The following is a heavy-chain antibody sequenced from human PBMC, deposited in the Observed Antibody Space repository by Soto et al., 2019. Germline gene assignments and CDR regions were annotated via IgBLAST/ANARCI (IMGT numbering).Heavy chain of an antibody. D-gene: IGHD7-27*01. CDR2: IYYSGST. J-gene: IGHJ3*02. CDR3: ASTGERWINVAFDI. V-gene: IGHV4-39*01. Sequence: SQTLSLTCTVSAGSISTSSYYWGWIRQPPGKGLEWIGSIYYSGSTYYNPSLKSRVTISVDTSKNQFSLKLSSVTAADTAVYYFASTGERWINVAFDIWGQGTMVTV. CDR1: AGSISTSSYY.